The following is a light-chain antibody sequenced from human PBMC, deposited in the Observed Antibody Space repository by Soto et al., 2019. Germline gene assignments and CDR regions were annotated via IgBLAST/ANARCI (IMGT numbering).Light chain of an antibody. J-gene: IGLJ1*01. CDR1: SSDVGGYNY. CDR3: SSYTSSSSLV. V-gene: IGLV2-14*01. CDR2: DVS. Sequence: ALTQPASVSGSPGQSITISCTGTSSDVGGYNYVSWYQQHPGKAPKLMIYDVSNRPSGVSNRFSGSKSGNTASLTISGLQAEDEADYYCSSYTSSSSLVFGTGTKLTVL.